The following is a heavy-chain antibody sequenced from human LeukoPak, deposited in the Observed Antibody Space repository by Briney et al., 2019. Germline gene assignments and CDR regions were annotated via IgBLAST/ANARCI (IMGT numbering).Heavy chain of an antibody. CDR2: IIPILGIA. D-gene: IGHD1-1*01. CDR3: ARTTPVGAFDI. V-gene: IGHV1-69*04. Sequence: GASVKVSCKASGGTFSSYAISWVRQAPGQGLEWMGRIIPILGIANYAQKFQGRVTITADKSTSTAYMELSSLRSEDTAVYYCARTTPVGAFDIWGQGTMVTVSS. J-gene: IGHJ3*02. CDR1: GGTFSSYA.